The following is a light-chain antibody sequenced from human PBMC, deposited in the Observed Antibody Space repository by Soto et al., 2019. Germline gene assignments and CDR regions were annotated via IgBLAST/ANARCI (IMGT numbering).Light chain of an antibody. CDR1: QSVSSY. CDR2: DAS. J-gene: IGKJ4*01. Sequence: EIVLTQSPATLSLSPGERATLSCRASQSVSSYLAWYQQKPGQAPRLLIYDASNRATDIPARFSGSGSVTDFTPTISSLEPEDFAVYYCQQRSNWPPLTFGGGTMVEIK. V-gene: IGKV3-11*01. CDR3: QQRSNWPPLT.